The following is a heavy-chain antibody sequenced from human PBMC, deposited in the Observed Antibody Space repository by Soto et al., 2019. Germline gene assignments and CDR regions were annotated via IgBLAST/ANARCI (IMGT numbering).Heavy chain of an antibody. J-gene: IGHJ4*02. D-gene: IGHD3-10*01. V-gene: IGHV3-7*01. CDR3: ARGRPPSSGGNFDS. CDR1: GFTFRNYW. Sequence: EVHLAESGGGLVQPGGSLRVSCTASGFTFRNYWMTWVRQAPGKGLEWVANINQNEGEKYYVDSVKGRFTISRDNAYNSLYLEMDNLRFDDSAVYFCARGRPPSSGGNFDSWGQGTLVSVSS. CDR2: INQNEGEK.